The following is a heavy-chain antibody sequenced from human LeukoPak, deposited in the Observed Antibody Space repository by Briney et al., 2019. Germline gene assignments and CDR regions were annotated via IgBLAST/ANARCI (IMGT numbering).Heavy chain of an antibody. D-gene: IGHD3-10*01. J-gene: IGHJ4*02. V-gene: IGHV3-74*01. CDR3: AKLSMVRGGKGDY. CDR2: INPDGSIT. Sequence: PGGSLRLSCAASGVTFSNIWMYWVRQAPGKGLDWVALINPDGSITTYADSVKGRFTISRDNSKNTLYLQMNSLRAEDTAVYYCAKLSMVRGGKGDYWGQGTLVTVSS. CDR1: GVTFSNIW.